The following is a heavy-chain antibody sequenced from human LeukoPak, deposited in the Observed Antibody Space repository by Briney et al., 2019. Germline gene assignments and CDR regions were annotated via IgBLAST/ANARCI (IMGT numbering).Heavy chain of an antibody. CDR1: GFTFSTYA. CDR3: VIMDTSAWRRGFDA. D-gene: IGHD3-22*01. J-gene: IGHJ5*02. V-gene: IGHV3-23*01. CDR2: ISGSGDST. Sequence: PGGSLRLSCAASGFTFSTYAMSWIRQTPGKGLEWVSAISGSGDSTYHADSVKGRFTISRDNSKNTLFQQMNSLRADDTAIYYCVIMDTSAWRRGFDAWGQGALVTVSS.